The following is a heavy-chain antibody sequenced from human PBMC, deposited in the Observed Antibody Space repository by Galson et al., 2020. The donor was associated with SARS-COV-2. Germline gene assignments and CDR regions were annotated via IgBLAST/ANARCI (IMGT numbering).Heavy chain of an antibody. J-gene: IGHJ4*02. D-gene: IGHD7-27*01. CDR1: GFTFSSYW. CDR2: IYSEGSST. V-gene: IGHV3-74*01. CDR3: ARGDMGNDYFDY. Sequence: LSLTCAASGFTFSSYWMHWVRQAPGKGLVWVSRIYSEGSSTSYADSVKGRFTIPGDNAKNTLYLQMNSLRAEDTAVYYCARGDMGNDYFDYWGQGTLVTVSS.